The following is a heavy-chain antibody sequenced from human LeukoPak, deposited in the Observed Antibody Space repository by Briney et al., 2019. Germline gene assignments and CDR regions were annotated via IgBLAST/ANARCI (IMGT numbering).Heavy chain of an antibody. CDR3: AKSQEDDSSGYYYSDFDY. V-gene: IGHV3-23*01. CDR1: GFTFSGYA. J-gene: IGHJ4*02. Sequence: GSLRLSCAASGFTFSGYAMSWVRQAPGKGLEWVSAISGSGDVTYYADSVKGRFTISRDKFTNTLYLQMNSLRAEDTALYYCAKSQEDDSSGYYYSDFDYWGQGTLVTVAS. CDR2: ISGSGDVT. D-gene: IGHD3-22*01.